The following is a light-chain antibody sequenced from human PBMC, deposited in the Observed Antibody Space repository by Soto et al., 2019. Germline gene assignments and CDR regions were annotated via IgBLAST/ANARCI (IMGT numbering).Light chain of an antibody. CDR2: EVS. CDR3: SSYTSSRTLWV. J-gene: IGLJ1*01. V-gene: IGLV2-14*01. CDR1: SSDVGGYNY. Sequence: QSVLTQPASVSGSPGQSITISCTGTSSDVGGYNYVSWYQQHPGKAPKLMIYEVSNRPSGVSNRFSGSKSGNTASLTISGLQAEDEADDYCSSYTSSRTLWVFGTGTQRTGL.